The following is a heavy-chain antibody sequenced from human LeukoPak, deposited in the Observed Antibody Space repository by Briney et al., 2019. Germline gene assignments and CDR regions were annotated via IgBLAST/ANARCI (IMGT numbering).Heavy chain of an antibody. CDR3: ARDAGATVTTNVDY. CDR1: GFTFSNYW. J-gene: IGHJ4*02. D-gene: IGHD4-17*01. V-gene: IGHV3-21*01. Sequence: GGSLRLSCAASGFTFSNYWMHWVRQAPGKGLEWVSSISSSSSYIYYADSVKGRFTISRDNAKNSLYLQMNSLRAEDTAVYYCARDAGATVTTNVDYWGQGTLVTVSS. CDR2: ISSSSSYI.